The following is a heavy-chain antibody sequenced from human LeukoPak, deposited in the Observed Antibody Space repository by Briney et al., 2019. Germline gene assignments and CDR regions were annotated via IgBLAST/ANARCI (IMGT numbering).Heavy chain of an antibody. CDR2: ISYDGSNK. J-gene: IGHJ3*02. V-gene: IGHV3-30-3*01. D-gene: IGHD6-13*01. CDR1: GFTFSSYA. Sequence: PGGSLRLSCAASGFTFSSYAMHWVRQAPGKGLEWVAVISYDGSNKYYADSVKGRFTISRDNSKNTLYLQMNSLRAEDRAVYYCARGTPGIGNSWAFDIWGQGTMVTVSS. CDR3: ARGTPGIGNSWAFDI.